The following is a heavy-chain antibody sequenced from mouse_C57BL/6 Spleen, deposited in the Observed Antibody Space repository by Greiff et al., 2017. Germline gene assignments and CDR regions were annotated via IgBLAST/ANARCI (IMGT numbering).Heavy chain of an antibody. J-gene: IGHJ4*01. D-gene: IGHD1-1*02. CDR1: GYTFTSYW. CDR3: ARRGSYETDYAMDY. Sequence: QVQLQQSGAELVRPGSSVKLSCKASGYTFTSYWMHWVKQRPIQGLEWIGNIDPSDSETHYNQKFKDKATLTVDKSSSTAYMQLSSLTSEDSAVYDCARRGSYETDYAMDYWGQGTSVTVSS. V-gene: IGHV1-52*01. CDR2: IDPSDSET.